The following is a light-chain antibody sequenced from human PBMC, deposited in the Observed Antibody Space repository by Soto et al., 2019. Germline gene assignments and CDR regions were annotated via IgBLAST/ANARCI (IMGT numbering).Light chain of an antibody. CDR3: GTLDSTLSSDV. J-gene: IGLJ3*02. Sequence: QSVLTQPPSVSAAPGLKVTISCSGSSSNIGNHYVSWYQQFPGTAPKVIIFDNDERPSGTPDRFSGSKSGTSATLVITELQTGDEADYYCGTLDSTLSSDVFGGGTKLTVL. V-gene: IGLV1-51*01. CDR2: DND. CDR1: SSNIGNHY.